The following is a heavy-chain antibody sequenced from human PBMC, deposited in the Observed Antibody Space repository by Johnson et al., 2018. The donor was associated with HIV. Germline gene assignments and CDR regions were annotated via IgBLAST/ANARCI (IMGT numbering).Heavy chain of an antibody. CDR1: GFIVSSNY. V-gene: IGHV3-66*01. D-gene: IGHD5-18*01. CDR2: IYSGGST. J-gene: IGHJ3*02. Sequence: VESGGGVVQPGGSLRLSCAASGFIVSSNYMNWVRQAPGKGLEWVSVIYSGGSTYHADSVKGRFIISRDNSKSTLYLQMNSLRAEDTAVYYCARAYTYGAFDIWGQGTTVTISS. CDR3: ARAYTYGAFDI.